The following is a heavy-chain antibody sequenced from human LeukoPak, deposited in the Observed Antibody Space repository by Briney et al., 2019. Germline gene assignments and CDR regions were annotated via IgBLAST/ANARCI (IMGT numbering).Heavy chain of an antibody. Sequence: GASLRLSCVASGFTFRNYAMSWVRQAPGKGLEWVSAITGSGTSTYYADSLKGRFTISRDNSKNTVFLQMNSLRHEDTAIYYCVIWGDYDVLTGYYVPDYWGQGTLVTVSS. CDR2: ITGSGTST. CDR3: VIWGDYDVLTGYYVPDY. CDR1: GFTFRNYA. D-gene: IGHD3-9*01. V-gene: IGHV3-23*01. J-gene: IGHJ4*02.